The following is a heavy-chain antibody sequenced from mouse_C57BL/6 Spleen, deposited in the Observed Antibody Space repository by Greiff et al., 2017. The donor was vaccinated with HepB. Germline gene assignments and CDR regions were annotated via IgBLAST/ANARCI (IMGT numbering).Heavy chain of an antibody. Sequence: VQLQQSGPGLVQPSQSLSITCTVSGFSLTSYGVHWVRQSPGKGLEWLGVIWSGGSTDYNAAFISRLSSSKDNSKSQVFFKMNSLQADDTAIYYCARNTDSNYLFAYWGQGTLVTVSA. D-gene: IGHD2-5*01. CDR2: IWSGGST. J-gene: IGHJ3*01. CDR3: ARNTDSNYLFAY. CDR1: GFSLTSYG. V-gene: IGHV2-2*01.